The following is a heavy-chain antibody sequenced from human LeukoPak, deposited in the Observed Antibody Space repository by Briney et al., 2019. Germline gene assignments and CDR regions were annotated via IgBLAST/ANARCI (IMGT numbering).Heavy chain of an antibody. J-gene: IGHJ4*02. V-gene: IGHV3-48*03. CDR1: GFTFSNYE. D-gene: IGHD4-17*01. CDR3: ARGHTAVTRHFDF. Sequence: GGSLRLSCAASGFTFSNYEMNWVRQAPGKGLEWVSYISGSGTTIYYGDSVKGRFTISRDDAKNLLYLDMNSLRAEDTAVYYCARGHTAVTRHFDFWGQGTLVTVSS. CDR2: ISGSGTTI.